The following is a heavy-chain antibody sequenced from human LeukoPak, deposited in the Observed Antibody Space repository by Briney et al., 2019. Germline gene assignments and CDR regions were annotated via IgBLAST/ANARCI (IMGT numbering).Heavy chain of an antibody. Sequence: ASVKVSCKASGYSFTKYGMNWVRQAPGQGLEWMGWINTNTGNSTYAQGFTGRFVFSLDTSVSTAYLQISSLKAEDTAVYYCASSRQYHYDTTGYSDLDYWGQGTLVTVSS. J-gene: IGHJ4*02. D-gene: IGHD3-22*01. CDR1: GYSFTKYG. V-gene: IGHV7-4-1*02. CDR2: INTNTGNS. CDR3: ASSRQYHYDTTGYSDLDY.